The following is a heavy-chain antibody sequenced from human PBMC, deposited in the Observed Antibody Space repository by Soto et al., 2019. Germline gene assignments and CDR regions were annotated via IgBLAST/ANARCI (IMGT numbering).Heavy chain of an antibody. J-gene: IGHJ3*02. CDR3: AREETRVGDPNRDCSGGSCLQPPI. D-gene: IGHD2-15*01. CDR1: GGSISSYY. Sequence: SETLSLTCTVSGGSISSYYWSWIRQPPGKGLEWIGYIYYSGSTNYNPSLKSRVTISVDTSKNQFSLKLSSVTAADTAVYYCAREETRVGDPNRDCSGGSCLQPPIWGQGTMVTVSS. CDR2: IYYSGST. V-gene: IGHV4-59*01.